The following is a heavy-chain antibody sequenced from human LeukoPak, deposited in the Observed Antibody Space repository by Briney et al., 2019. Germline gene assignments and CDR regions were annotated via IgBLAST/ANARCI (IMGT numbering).Heavy chain of an antibody. J-gene: IGHJ4*02. V-gene: IGHV3-23*01. Sequence: PGGSLRLSCAASGFTFSSYAMSGVRQAPGRGLEWVSAISGRGGSTYYADSVKGRFTISRDNSKNTLYLQMNSLRAEDTAVYYCAKDLARPTPHMIAFGGVIVDTALDYWGQGTLVTVSS. CDR2: ISGRGGST. CDR1: GFTFSSYA. CDR3: AKDLARPTPHMIAFGGVIVDTALDY. D-gene: IGHD3-16*02.